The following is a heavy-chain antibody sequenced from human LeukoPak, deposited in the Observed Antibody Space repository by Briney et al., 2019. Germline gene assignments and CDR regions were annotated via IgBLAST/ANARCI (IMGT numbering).Heavy chain of an antibody. V-gene: IGHV4-59*01. CDR3: VRLRWELLAPYFDP. D-gene: IGHD2-15*01. Sequence: PSETLSLTCSVSTDSTNTYYWSWIRQPPGKGLEWIGHIYHSGSTDYNPSFKSRVTISIDMSKKEFSLKLTSVTVADTAMYYCVRLRWELLAPYFDPWGQGAFVIVSS. CDR1: TDSTNTYY. J-gene: IGHJ5*02. CDR2: IYHSGST.